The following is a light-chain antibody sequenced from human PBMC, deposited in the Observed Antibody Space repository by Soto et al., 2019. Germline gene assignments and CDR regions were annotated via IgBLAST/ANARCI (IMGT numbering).Light chain of an antibody. CDR3: QQSFSTPRT. V-gene: IGKV1-39*01. CDR1: QSITSY. CDR2: AAS. Sequence: DIQMTQSPSSLSASVGDTVTITCRASQSITSYLNWYQQKPGRAPKLLIFAASSLQSGVPSRFSGSGSGTDFTLTISSLQPEDFGTYYCQQSFSTPRTFGQGNKVDIK. J-gene: IGKJ1*01.